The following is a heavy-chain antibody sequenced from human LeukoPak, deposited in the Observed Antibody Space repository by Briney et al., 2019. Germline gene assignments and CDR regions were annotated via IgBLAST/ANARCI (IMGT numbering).Heavy chain of an antibody. D-gene: IGHD5-12*01. Sequence: EAGGSLRLSCAASGFTFSSYSMNWVRQAPGKGLEWVSSISSSSSYIDYADSVKGRFNISRDNAKNSLYLQMNSLRAEDTAVYYCARDSSGGYDFDYWGQGTLVTVSS. CDR3: ARDSSGGYDFDY. CDR1: GFTFSSYS. V-gene: IGHV3-21*01. J-gene: IGHJ4*02. CDR2: ISSSSSYI.